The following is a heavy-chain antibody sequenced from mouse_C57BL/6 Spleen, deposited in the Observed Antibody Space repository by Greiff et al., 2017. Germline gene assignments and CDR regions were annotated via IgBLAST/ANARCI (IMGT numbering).Heavy chain of an antibody. CDR1: GYTFTDYY. J-gene: IGHJ1*03. CDR3: ARRSAYYSNFGYFDV. CDR2: INPNNGGT. D-gene: IGHD2-5*01. Sequence: EVQLQQSGPELVKPGASVKISCKASGYTFTDYYMNWVKQSHGKSLEWIGDINPNNGGTSYNQKFKGKATLTVDKSSSTAYMELRSLTSEDSAVYYCARRSAYYSNFGYFDVWGTGTTVTVSS. V-gene: IGHV1-26*01.